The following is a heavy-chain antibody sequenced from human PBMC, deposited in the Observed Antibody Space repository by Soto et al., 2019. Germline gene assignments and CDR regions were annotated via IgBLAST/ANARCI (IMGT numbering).Heavy chain of an antibody. V-gene: IGHV4-39*01. CDR3: ANLSGLVTQFDY. CDR1: GGSISSSSYY. D-gene: IGHD6-19*01. CDR2: IYYSGST. J-gene: IGHJ4*02. Sequence: SETLSLTCTVSGGSISSSSYYWGWIRQPPGKGLEWIGSIYYSGSTYYNPSLKSRVTISVDTSKNQFSLKLSSVTAADTAVYYCANLSGLVTQFDYWGQGTLVTVSS.